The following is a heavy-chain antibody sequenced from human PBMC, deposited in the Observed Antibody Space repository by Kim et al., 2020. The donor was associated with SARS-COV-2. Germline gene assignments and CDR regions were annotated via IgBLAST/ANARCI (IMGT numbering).Heavy chain of an antibody. Sequence: ADTVRGRLPNTRDNSKDTVYLQMHSLRAEDTAVYYCARALYYSTADAFDIWGQGTLVTVSS. CDR3: ARALYYSTADAFDI. J-gene: IGHJ3*02. D-gene: IGHD2-2*01. V-gene: IGHV3-33*01.